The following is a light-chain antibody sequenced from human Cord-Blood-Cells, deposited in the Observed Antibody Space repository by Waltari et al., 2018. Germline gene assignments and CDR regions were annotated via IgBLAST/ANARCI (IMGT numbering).Light chain of an antibody. CDR3: QQLNSYPLT. J-gene: IGKJ4*01. V-gene: IGKV1-9*01. CDR2: AAS. Sequence: DIQLTQSPSFLSASVGYRVTITCRASQGISSYLAWYQQKPEKAPKLLIYAASTLQSGVPSRFSGSGSGTEFTLTISSLQPEDFATYYCQQLNSYPLTFGGGTKVEIK. CDR1: QGISSY.